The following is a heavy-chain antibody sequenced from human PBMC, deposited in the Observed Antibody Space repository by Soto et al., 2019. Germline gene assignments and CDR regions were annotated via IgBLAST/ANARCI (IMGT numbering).Heavy chain of an antibody. Sequence: SVPTLVNPTQTLTLTCTFSGFSRSTSGMCVSWIRQPPGKALEWLALIDWDDDKYYSTSLKTRLTISKDTSKNQVVLTMTNMDPVDTATYYCARSRLDAPSRVRYYFDYWGQGTLVTVSS. J-gene: IGHJ4*02. CDR1: GFSRSTSGMC. CDR3: ARSRLDAPSRVRYYFDY. V-gene: IGHV2-70*01. CDR2: IDWDDDK. D-gene: IGHD3-10*01.